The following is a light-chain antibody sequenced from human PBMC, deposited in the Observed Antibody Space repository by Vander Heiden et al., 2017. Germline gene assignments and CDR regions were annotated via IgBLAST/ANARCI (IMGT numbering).Light chain of an antibody. CDR2: KAS. Sequence: DSHMTQSPSTLSASVARRVTLPLRASQGSSSLLAWYQQKPGKATKLLIYKASRLESGVPSRFSGSGSGTEFTLTISSLQPDDFATYYCQQYNSYLLTFGGGTKVEIK. CDR1: QGSSSL. J-gene: IGKJ4*01. CDR3: QQYNSYLLT. V-gene: IGKV1-5*03.